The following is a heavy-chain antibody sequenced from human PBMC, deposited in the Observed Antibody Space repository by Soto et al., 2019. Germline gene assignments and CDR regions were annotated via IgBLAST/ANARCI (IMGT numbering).Heavy chain of an antibody. CDR3: ARDLGYCIGGSCPHWFDP. D-gene: IGHD2-15*01. CDR2: IIPIFGTA. V-gene: IGHV1-69*12. CDR1: GGTFSSYA. Sequence: QVQLVQSGAEVKKPGSSVKVSCKASGGTFSSYAISWVRQAPGQGLEWMGGIIPIFGTANYAQKFQGRVTITADASTSPAYMELSSLRCEDTAVYYCARDLGYCIGGSCPHWFDPWGQGTLVTVSS. J-gene: IGHJ5*02.